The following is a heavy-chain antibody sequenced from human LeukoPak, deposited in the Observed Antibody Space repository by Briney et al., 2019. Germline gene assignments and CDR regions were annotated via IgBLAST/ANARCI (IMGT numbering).Heavy chain of an antibody. Sequence: GESLKISCKGSGYSFPNYWIGCVRQMPGNRLEWMGITYPGDSDTRYCPSCQGQVTISADKSISTAYLRWSSLKASDTAIYYCARRQSSNNWYVSGGFDPWGHGTLVTVSS. J-gene: IGHJ5*02. CDR2: TYPGDSDT. CDR1: GYSFPNYW. V-gene: IGHV5-51*01. D-gene: IGHD6-13*01. CDR3: ARRQSSNNWYVSGGFDP.